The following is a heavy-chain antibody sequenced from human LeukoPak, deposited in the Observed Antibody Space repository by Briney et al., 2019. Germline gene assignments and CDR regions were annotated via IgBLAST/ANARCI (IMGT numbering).Heavy chain of an antibody. D-gene: IGHD3-10*01. CDR3: ARDLYGSGSYLGY. J-gene: IGHJ4*02. Sequence: SETLSLTCTVSGGSISSYYWSWIRQPPGKGLEWIGYIYYSGSTTYNPSLKSRVTISVDTSKNQFSLKLSSVTAADTAVYYCARDLYGSGSYLGYWGQGTLVTVSS. V-gene: IGHV4-59*01. CDR1: GGSISSYY. CDR2: IYYSGST.